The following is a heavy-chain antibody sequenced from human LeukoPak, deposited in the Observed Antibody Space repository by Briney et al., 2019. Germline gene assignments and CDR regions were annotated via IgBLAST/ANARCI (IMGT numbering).Heavy chain of an antibody. V-gene: IGHV3-30-3*01. Sequence: GGSLRLSCAASGFTFSSYAMHWVRQAPGKGLEWVAVISYDGSNKYYADSVKGRFTISRDNSKNTLYLQMNSLRAEDTAVYYCARDGGIAVAGYLDYWAREPWSPSPQ. D-gene: IGHD6-19*01. CDR1: GFTFSSYA. J-gene: IGHJ4*02. CDR2: ISYDGSNK. CDR3: ARDGGIAVAGYLDY.